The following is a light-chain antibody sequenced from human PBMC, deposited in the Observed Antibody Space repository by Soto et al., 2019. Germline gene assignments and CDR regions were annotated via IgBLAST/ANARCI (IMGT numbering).Light chain of an antibody. CDR2: GAS. CDR1: QTVGTTY. J-gene: IGKJ1*01. CDR3: QLYGSSSWT. V-gene: IGKV3-20*01. Sequence: ILLAQSPGTLASSPRARATLSGRASQTVGTTYLAWYQNKPGQDPRLLIYGASTRATGIPDRFSGSRSGTDFNLTISRLDTEDFAVYVRQLYGSSSWTFGPGTK.